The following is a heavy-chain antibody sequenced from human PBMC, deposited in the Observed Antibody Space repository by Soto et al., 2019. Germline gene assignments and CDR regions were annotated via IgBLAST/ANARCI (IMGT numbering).Heavy chain of an antibody. CDR3: ARLNPPIAATDV. D-gene: IGHD6-13*01. CDR1: GFTFSSYG. Sequence: QVQLVESGGGVVQPGRSLRLSCAASGFTFSSYGMHWVRQAPGKGLEWVAVIWYDGSNKYYADSVKGRFTISRDNSKNTLYLQMNSLIAEDTAVYYCARLNPPIAATDVWGQGTTVTVSS. J-gene: IGHJ6*02. CDR2: IWYDGSNK. V-gene: IGHV3-33*01.